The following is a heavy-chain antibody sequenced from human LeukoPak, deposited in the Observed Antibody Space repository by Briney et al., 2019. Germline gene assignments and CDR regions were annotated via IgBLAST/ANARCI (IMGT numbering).Heavy chain of an antibody. CDR3: ARDPGNWNDQGPHLFFDY. Sequence: ASVKVSCKASGYTFTGYYMHWVRQAPGQGLEWMGIINPSGGSTSYAQKFQGRVTMTRDTSTSTVYMELRSLRFDDTAVYYCARDPGNWNDQGPHLFFDYWGQGTLVTVSS. CDR2: INPSGGST. V-gene: IGHV1-46*01. J-gene: IGHJ4*02. D-gene: IGHD1-1*01. CDR1: GYTFTGYY.